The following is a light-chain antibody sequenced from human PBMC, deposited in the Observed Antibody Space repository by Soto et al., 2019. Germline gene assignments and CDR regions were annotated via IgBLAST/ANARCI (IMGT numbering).Light chain of an antibody. CDR2: DAS. CDR3: QQRSNWLWT. CDR1: QSVSSY. Sequence: EIVFTQSPAPLSLSQGERATLSCRASQSVSSYLDWYQQKPGQAPRLLIYDASNWATGIPARFSGSGSGTDFTLTISILEPEDVAVYYCQQRSNWLWTFGQGTKV. J-gene: IGKJ1*01. V-gene: IGKV3-11*01.